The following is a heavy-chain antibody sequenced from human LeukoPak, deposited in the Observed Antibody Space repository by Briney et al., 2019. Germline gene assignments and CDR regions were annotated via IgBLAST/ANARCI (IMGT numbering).Heavy chain of an antibody. Sequence: SVKISCKASGGTFSSYAISWVRQAPGQGLEWMGGIIPIFGTANYAQKFQGRVTITADKSTSTAYMELSSLRSEDTAVYYCARDPACSSTSCYGKGANWFDPWGQGTLVTVSS. D-gene: IGHD2-2*01. V-gene: IGHV1-69*06. CDR2: IIPIFGTA. CDR3: ARDPACSSTSCYGKGANWFDP. J-gene: IGHJ5*02. CDR1: GGTFSSYA.